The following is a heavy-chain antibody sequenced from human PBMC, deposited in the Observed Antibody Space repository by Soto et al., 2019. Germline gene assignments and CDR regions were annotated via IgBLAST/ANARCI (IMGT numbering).Heavy chain of an antibody. CDR1: GYTFINHG. V-gene: IGHV1-18*04. J-gene: IGHJ4*02. CDR2: ISGHNGKT. CDR3: ARYSYPLAYFFDY. Sequence: QVQLVQSGGEVKKPGASVKVSCKASGYTFINHGISWVRQAPGQGLEWMRWISGHNGKTNYAQRFQGRVTMTTDTSTITAFMELRSLRSDDTVVYYCARYSYPLAYFFDYWGQGTLVSVSS. D-gene: IGHD2-21*01.